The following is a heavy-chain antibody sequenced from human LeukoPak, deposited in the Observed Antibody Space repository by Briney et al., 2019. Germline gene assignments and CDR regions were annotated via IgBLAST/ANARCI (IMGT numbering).Heavy chain of an antibody. CDR2: IYAGDSDT. V-gene: IGHV5-51*01. Sequence: GESLKISCKGSGYSFTSYWIGWVRQMPGKGLEWMGTIYAGDSDTRYSPSFQGQVTISADKSISTAYLQWSSLKASDTAMYYCARRGYCSTTTCYRLFDYWGQGTLVTVSS. CDR3: ARRGYCSTTTCYRLFDY. D-gene: IGHD2-2*01. CDR1: GYSFTSYW. J-gene: IGHJ4*02.